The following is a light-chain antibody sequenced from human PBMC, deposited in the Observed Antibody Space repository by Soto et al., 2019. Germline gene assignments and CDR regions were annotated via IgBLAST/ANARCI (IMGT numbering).Light chain of an antibody. CDR2: GAS. Sequence: EIVMTQSPATLSVSPGERATLSCRASQSVRNYLAWYQQRPGQAPRLLIFGASTRATDIPARFSGSGSGTEFTLTISSLQSEDFAVYYCQQYNNWPRTFGQGTKVDIK. J-gene: IGKJ1*01. V-gene: IGKV3-15*01. CDR3: QQYNNWPRT. CDR1: QSVRNY.